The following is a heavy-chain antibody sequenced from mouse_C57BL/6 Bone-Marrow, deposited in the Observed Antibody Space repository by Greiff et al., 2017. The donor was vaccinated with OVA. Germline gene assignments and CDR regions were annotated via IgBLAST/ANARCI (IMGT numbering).Heavy chain of an antibody. CDR2: IDPENGDT. V-gene: IGHV14-4*01. D-gene: IGHD1-1*01. CDR1: GFNIKDDY. CDR3: ARTPIYYYDY. J-gene: IGHJ2*01. Sequence: EVQLQQSGAELVRPGASVKLSCTASGFNIKDDYMHWVKQRPEQGLEWIGWIDPENGDTEYASKFQGKATITADTSSNTAYLQLSSLTSEDTAVYYCARTPIYYYDYWGQGTTLTVSS.